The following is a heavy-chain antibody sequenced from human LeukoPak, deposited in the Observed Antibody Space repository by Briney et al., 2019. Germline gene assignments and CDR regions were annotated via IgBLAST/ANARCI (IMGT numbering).Heavy chain of an antibody. CDR1: GGSISSGTYY. J-gene: IGHJ4*02. D-gene: IGHD2-21*02. CDR3: ARVGGGDYALFDY. Sequence: SGTLSLTCTVSGGSISSGTYYWSWIRQHPGKGLEWIGCIYYSGNTYYNPSLKSRLTISVDTSKNQFSLKLSSVTAADTAMYYCARVGGGDYALFDYWGLGTLVTVSS. CDR2: IYYSGNT. V-gene: IGHV4-31*03.